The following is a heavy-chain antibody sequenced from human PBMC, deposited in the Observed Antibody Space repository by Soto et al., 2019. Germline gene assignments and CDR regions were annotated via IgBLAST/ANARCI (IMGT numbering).Heavy chain of an antibody. J-gene: IGHJ5*02. CDR2: LIHDFAIT. CDR1: GDTFASSG. D-gene: IGHD3-10*01. V-gene: IGHV1-69*17. Sequence: QVQLVQSGAEVKRPGSSVKVSCSASGDTFASSGISWVRQSPGQGLEWLGGLIHDFAITQFAQKFQDRITFPSDSSSSTTYMDLSRLSSDDPAVYYGARAKCNFESDGSTFTTHVDLWGPGTPVTVSS. CDR3: ARAKCNFESDGSTFTTHVDL.